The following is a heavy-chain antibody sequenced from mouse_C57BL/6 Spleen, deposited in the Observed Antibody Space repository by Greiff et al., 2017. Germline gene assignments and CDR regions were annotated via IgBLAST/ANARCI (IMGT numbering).Heavy chain of an antibody. CDR2: IDPSDSYT. CDR1: GYTFTSYW. J-gene: IGHJ3*01. Sequence: QVQLQQSGAELVRPGTSVKLSCKASGYTFTSYWMHWVKQRPGQGLEWIGVIDPSDSYTNYNQKFKGKATLTVDKSSSTAYMQLSSLTSEDSAVYYCARRGNEGFAYWGRGTLVTVSA. V-gene: IGHV1-59*01. CDR3: ARRGNEGFAY. D-gene: IGHD2-1*01.